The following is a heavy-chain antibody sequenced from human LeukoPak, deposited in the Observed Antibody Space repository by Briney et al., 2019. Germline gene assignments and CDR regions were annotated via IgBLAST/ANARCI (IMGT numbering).Heavy chain of an antibody. CDR3: ARDRAHSWYPDGMDV. D-gene: IGHD6-13*01. Sequence: GGSLRLSCAASGFNFRSFGMHWVRQAPGKGLEWVALISYDGSNTYYADSVKGRVSISRDTSQNTVFMHMNSLRVDDTAIYYCARDRAHSWYPDGMDVWGQGTTVTVSS. V-gene: IGHV3-30*03. J-gene: IGHJ6*02. CDR1: GFNFRSFG. CDR2: ISYDGSNT.